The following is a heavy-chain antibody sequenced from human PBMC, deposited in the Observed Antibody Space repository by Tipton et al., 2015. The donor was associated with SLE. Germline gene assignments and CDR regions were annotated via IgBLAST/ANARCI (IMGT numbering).Heavy chain of an antibody. D-gene: IGHD3-3*01. CDR3: ATLGPLLRSFHYYFDY. J-gene: IGHJ4*02. Sequence: TLSLTCTVSGGSISSYYWSWIRQPPGKGLEWIGEINHSGSTNYNPSLNSRVTISVDTSKNQFSLKLSSVTAADTAVYYCATLGPLLRSFHYYFDYWGQGTLVTVSS. CDR2: INHSGST. V-gene: IGHV4-34*01. CDR1: GGSISSYY.